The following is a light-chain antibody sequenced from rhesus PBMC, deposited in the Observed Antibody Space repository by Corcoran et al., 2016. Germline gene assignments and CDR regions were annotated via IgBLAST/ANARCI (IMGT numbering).Light chain of an antibody. J-gene: IGKJ4*01. CDR1: QGNSNN. CDR2: YAS. Sequence: DIQMTQSPSSLSASVGDTVTITRRASQGNSNNLAWYQQKPGKVPKLLIYYASTLQSGVPSRFSGRGSGTDFPLTISGLQPEVFATYYCPPGYGTPTFGGGTKVEIK. V-gene: IGKV1S15*01. CDR3: PPGYGTPT.